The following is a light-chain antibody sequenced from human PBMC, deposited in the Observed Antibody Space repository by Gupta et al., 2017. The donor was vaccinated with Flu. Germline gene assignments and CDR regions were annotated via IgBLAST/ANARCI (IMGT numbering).Light chain of an antibody. Sequence: QSALTQPASVAGSIGQSIPISCTGSSSDVGNYNLVSWYQQHPGKAPTLVIYEVTKRPSGVSDRFSGSKSGNTASLTISGLQPEDGADYYCCSYAGSNTLYVFGTGTKVTVL. CDR1: SSDVGNYNL. CDR3: CSYAGSNTLYV. CDR2: EVT. V-gene: IGLV2-23*02. J-gene: IGLJ1*01.